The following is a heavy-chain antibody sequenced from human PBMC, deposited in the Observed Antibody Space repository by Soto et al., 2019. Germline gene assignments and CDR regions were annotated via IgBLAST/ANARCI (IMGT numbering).Heavy chain of an antibody. D-gene: IGHD3-9*01. CDR1: GYTFTSYD. CDR2: MNPNSGNT. Sequence: ASVKVSCKASGYTFTSYDINWVRQATGQGLEWMGWMNPNSGNTGYAQKFQGRVTMTRNTSISTAYMELSSLRSEDTAVYYCARGLGDILTGYYYYYYGMDVWGQGTTVTVSS. J-gene: IGHJ6*02. V-gene: IGHV1-8*01. CDR3: ARGLGDILTGYYYYYYGMDV.